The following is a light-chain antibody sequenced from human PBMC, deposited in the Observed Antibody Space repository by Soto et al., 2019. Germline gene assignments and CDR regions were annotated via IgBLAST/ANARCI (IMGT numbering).Light chain of an antibody. J-gene: IGKJ2*01. CDR1: QSLVYSDGNTY. CDR3: MQATHWPYT. Sequence: DVVMTQSPLSLPVTLGQPASISCRSSQSLVYSDGNTYLNWFQQRPGQSPRRLIYKVSNRDSGVPDRVSGSGSGTDFTLTISRVEAEDVGLYYCMQATHWPYTFGQGTKLEIK. V-gene: IGKV2-30*01. CDR2: KVS.